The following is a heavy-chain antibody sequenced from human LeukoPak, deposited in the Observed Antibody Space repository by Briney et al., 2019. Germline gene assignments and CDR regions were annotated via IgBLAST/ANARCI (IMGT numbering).Heavy chain of an antibody. CDR2: ISYDGSNK. Sequence: GGSLRLSCAASGFTFSSYGMHWVRQAPGKGLEWVAVISYDGSNKYYADSVKGRFTISRDNSKNTLDLHMNSMRVEDTAVYHCARVNISTGLDYWGQGTLVTVSS. V-gene: IGHV3-30*03. CDR1: GFTFSSYG. D-gene: IGHD5-12*01. CDR3: ARVNISTGLDY. J-gene: IGHJ4*02.